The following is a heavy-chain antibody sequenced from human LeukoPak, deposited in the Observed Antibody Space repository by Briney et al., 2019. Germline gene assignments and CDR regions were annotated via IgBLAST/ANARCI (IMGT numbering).Heavy chain of an antibody. Sequence: SGGSLRLSCAASGLTFSSYAMSWVRQAPGKGLEWVSAISGSGGSTYYADSVKGRFTISRDNSKNTLYLQMNSLRAEDTAVYYCAKERTYGDYAWYFDLWGRGTLVTVSS. J-gene: IGHJ2*01. CDR3: AKERTYGDYAWYFDL. CDR2: ISGSGGST. CDR1: GLTFSSYA. D-gene: IGHD4-17*01. V-gene: IGHV3-23*01.